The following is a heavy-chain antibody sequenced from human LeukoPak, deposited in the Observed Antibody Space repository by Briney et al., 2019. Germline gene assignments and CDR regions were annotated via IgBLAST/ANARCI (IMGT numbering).Heavy chain of an antibody. CDR3: AKDKVATIPLYYFDY. Sequence: GGSLRLSCAAAGFTFDDYAMHWVRQAPGKGLEWVSLISGDGGSTYYADSVKGRFTISRDNSKNSLYLQMNSLRTEDTALYYCAKDKVATIPLYYFDYWGQGTLVTVSS. D-gene: IGHD5-24*01. V-gene: IGHV3-43*02. CDR2: ISGDGGST. CDR1: GFTFDDYA. J-gene: IGHJ4*02.